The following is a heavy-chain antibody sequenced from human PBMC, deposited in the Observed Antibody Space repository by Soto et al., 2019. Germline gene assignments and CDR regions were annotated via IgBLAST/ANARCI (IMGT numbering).Heavy chain of an antibody. CDR3: ASSPIVVVPAAKGGAGYGMDV. Sequence: GESLKISCKGSGYSFTSYWISWVRQMPGKGLGWMGRIHPSDSYTNYSPSFQGHVTISADKSISTAYLQWSSLKASDTAMYYCASSPIVVVPAAKGGAGYGMDVWGQGTTVTVSS. J-gene: IGHJ6*02. D-gene: IGHD2-2*01. V-gene: IGHV5-10-1*01. CDR1: GYSFTSYW. CDR2: IHPSDSYT.